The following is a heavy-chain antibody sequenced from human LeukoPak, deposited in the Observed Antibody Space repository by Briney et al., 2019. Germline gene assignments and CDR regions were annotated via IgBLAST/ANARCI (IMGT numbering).Heavy chain of an antibody. D-gene: IGHD5-18*01. V-gene: IGHV4-59*01. Sequence: PSETLSLTCTVSGGSISSYYWSWIRQPPGKGLEWIGYIYYSGSTNYNPSLKSRVTISVDTSKNQFSLKLSSVTAADTAVYYCARASDHSGLLQLWFHWYFDLWGRGTLVTVSS. CDR2: IYYSGST. J-gene: IGHJ2*01. CDR3: ARASDHSGLLQLWFHWYFDL. CDR1: GGSISSYY.